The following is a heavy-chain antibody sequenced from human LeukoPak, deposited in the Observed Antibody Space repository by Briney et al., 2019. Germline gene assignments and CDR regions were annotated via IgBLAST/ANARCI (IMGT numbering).Heavy chain of an antibody. CDR3: AGVGTTRFDY. CDR2: ISGSSSAI. CDR1: GFTFSTYS. D-gene: IGHD1-26*01. Sequence: PGGSLRLSGAASGFTFSTYSMNWVRQAPGKGLEWVSYISGSSSAIYYADSVKGRFTISRDNAKNSLYLQMNSLRDEDTAVYYCAGVGTTRFDYWGQGTLVTVSS. V-gene: IGHV3-48*02. J-gene: IGHJ4*02.